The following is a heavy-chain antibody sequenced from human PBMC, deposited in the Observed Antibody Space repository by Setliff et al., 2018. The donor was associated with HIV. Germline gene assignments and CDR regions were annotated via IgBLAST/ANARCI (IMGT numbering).Heavy chain of an antibody. CDR3: ARDAYGDSYFDY. CDR1: GFTFSKFS. V-gene: IGHV3-21*01. J-gene: IGHJ4*02. Sequence: GESLKISCAASGFTFSKFSMSWVRQAPGKGLEWVSSITSTSRYIDYADSLRGRFTISRDNARNSLYLHLRALGAEDTAIYYCARDAYGDSYFDYWGQGTLVTVS. CDR2: ITSTSRYI. D-gene: IGHD4-17*01.